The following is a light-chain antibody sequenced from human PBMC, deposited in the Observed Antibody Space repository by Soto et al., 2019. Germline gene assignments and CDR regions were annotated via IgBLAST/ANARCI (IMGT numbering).Light chain of an antibody. J-gene: IGLJ1*01. V-gene: IGLV2-23*01. CDR1: SSDVGSYGF. CDR3: CSYAGGGALYV. Sequence: QSALTQPASVSGSPGQSITISWTGTSSDVGSYGFVSWYQQHPGKAPKLIIYEDNKRPSGVSNRFSASRSGSTASLTISGLQAEDEADYYCCSYAGGGALYVFGTGTKLTVL. CDR2: EDN.